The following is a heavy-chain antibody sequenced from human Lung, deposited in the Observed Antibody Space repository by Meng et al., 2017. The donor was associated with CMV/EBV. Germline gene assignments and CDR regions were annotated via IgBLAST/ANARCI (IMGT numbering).Heavy chain of an antibody. CDR3: AMISGNYGF. CDR1: DRYTSTNIKC. CDR2: IHHSGPT. V-gene: IGHV4-39*07. J-gene: IGHJ1*01. Sequence: LSCGVSDRYTSTNIKCWAWVRQPPGRGLEWIGSIHHSGPTFYKPSLESRVTISVDTSRRQFSLRLTSVTAADTAVYYCAMISGNYGFWGQGALVTVSS. D-gene: IGHD1-26*01.